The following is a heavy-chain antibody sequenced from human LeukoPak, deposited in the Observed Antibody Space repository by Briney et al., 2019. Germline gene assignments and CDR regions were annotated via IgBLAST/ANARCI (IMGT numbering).Heavy chain of an antibody. CDR1: GGSISSSSYY. D-gene: IGHD2-21*02. Sequence: SETLSLTCTVSGGSISSSSYYWGWIRQPPGKGLEWIGSIYYSGSTYYNPSLKSRVTISVDTSKNQFSLKLSSVTAADTAVYYCARVKGVVTAILDYWGQGTLVTVSS. CDR3: ARVKGVVTAILDY. V-gene: IGHV4-39*07. CDR2: IYYSGST. J-gene: IGHJ4*02.